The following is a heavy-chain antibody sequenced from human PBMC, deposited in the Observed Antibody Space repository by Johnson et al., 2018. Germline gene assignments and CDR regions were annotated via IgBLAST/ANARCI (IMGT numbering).Heavy chain of an antibody. V-gene: IGHV1-69*01. CDR1: GGTFSSYA. D-gene: IGHD3-22*01. Sequence: VSCKASGGTFSSYAISWVRQAPGQGLEWMGGIIPIFGTTNYAQKFQGRVTITADESTSTAYMELSSLRSEDTAVYYCARDTYYYDSSGYYIGCDAFDIWGQGTMVTVSS. CDR3: ARDTYYYDSSGYYIGCDAFDI. J-gene: IGHJ3*02. CDR2: IIPIFGTT.